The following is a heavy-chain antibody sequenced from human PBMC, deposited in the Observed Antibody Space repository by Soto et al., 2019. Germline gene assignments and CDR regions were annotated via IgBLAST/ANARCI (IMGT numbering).Heavy chain of an antibody. CDR2: TYHRGST. J-gene: IGHJ4*02. CDR1: GVSISSYF. CDR3: ARIGGYHGPIDY. D-gene: IGHD3-16*02. Sequence: SETLSLTGSVSGVSISSYFWSWIRQPPGRGLEWIGYTYHRGSTNYSPSLKSRVAISLDTSENQFSLKVNSVTAAETAVYYCARIGGYHGPIDYWGQGTPATVSS. V-gene: IGHV4-59*01.